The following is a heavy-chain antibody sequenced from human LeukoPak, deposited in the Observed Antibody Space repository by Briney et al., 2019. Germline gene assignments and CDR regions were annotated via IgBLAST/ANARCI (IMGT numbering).Heavy chain of an antibody. CDR3: ARVTRWAGLDF. V-gene: IGHV4-30-4*08. D-gene: IGHD2-21*02. CDR2: IYYSGST. J-gene: IGHJ4*02. CDR1: GGSISSGGYY. Sequence: SQTLSLTCTVSGGSISSGGYYWSWIRQLPGKGLEWIGYIYYSGSTYYNPSLKSRLTISVDTSENQFSLHLTSVTAADTAVYFCARVTRWAGLDFWGQGTLVTVSS.